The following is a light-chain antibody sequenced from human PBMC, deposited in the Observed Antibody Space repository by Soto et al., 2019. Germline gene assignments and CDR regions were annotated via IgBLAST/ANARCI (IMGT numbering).Light chain of an antibody. CDR1: ASDIGGYNF. CDR3: SAHGGTNPYV. CDR2: EVN. V-gene: IGLV2-8*01. J-gene: IGLJ1*01. Sequence: QSALTQPPSASGSPGQSVAISCNGTASDIGGYNFVSWYQQHPGKAPKLMIYEVNKRPSGVPDRFSGSKSGNTASLTVSGLQAEDEADYYCSAHGGTNPYVFGTGTKVTVL.